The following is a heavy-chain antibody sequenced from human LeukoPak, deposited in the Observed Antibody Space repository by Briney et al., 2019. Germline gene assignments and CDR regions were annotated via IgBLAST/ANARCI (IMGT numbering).Heavy chain of an antibody. CDR2: THHSGAT. Sequence: PSETLSLTCSVSGVSITSNYWSWIRQPPGKGLEWLGYTHHSGATSYNPSLKSRSTMSLDTSNNQFSLKLSSVTAADTAVYYCARSSGHSYGDFDYWGQGNLVAVSS. CDR3: ARSSGHSYGDFDY. V-gene: IGHV4-59*01. D-gene: IGHD5-18*01. CDR1: GVSITSNY. J-gene: IGHJ4*02.